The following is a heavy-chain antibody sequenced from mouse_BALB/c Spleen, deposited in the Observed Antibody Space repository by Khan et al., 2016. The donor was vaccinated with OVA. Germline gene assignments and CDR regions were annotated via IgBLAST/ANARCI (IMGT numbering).Heavy chain of an antibody. D-gene: IGHD1-1*01. Sequence: EVMLVESGGGLVQSGGSRKLSCAASGFTFTSYGMHWIRQAPEKGLEWVAYISSDSNTIYYADTVKGRFTLSRDNPKNHLFLQMTSLRSGDTAMYFCATSYFYGYYFDYWGQGTTLTVSS. CDR1: GFTFTSYG. V-gene: IGHV5-17*02. J-gene: IGHJ2*01. CDR3: ATSYFYGYYFDY. CDR2: ISSDSNTI.